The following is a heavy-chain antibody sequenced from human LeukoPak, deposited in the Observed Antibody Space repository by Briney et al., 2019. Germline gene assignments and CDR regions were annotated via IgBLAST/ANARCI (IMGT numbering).Heavy chain of an antibody. CDR2: IHHGGST. Sequence: SETLSLTCTVSGYSISSGYYWCWIRQSPGKGLEWIGNIHHGGSTYYNPSLKSRVTISVDTSKNQFSLKLSSVSAADTAVYCCAREGSYYDIDYWGQGTLVTVSS. D-gene: IGHD3-22*01. J-gene: IGHJ4*02. CDR3: AREGSYYDIDY. CDR1: GYSISSGYY. V-gene: IGHV4-38-2*02.